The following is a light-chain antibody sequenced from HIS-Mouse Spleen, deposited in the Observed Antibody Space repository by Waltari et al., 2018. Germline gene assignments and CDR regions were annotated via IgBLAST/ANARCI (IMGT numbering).Light chain of an antibody. Sequence: EIVLTQSPGTLSLSPGERATLSCRASQSVSSSYLAWYQQKPGQAPRRRISGASSRATGIPDRFSGSGSGTDFTLTISRLEPEDFAVYYCQQYGSSLLITFGQGTRLEIK. J-gene: IGKJ5*01. V-gene: IGKV3-20*01. CDR3: QQYGSSLLIT. CDR1: QSVSSSY. CDR2: GAS.